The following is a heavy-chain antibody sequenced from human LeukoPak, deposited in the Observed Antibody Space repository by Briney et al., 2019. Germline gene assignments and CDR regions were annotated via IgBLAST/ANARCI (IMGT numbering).Heavy chain of an antibody. V-gene: IGHV4-4*07. D-gene: IGHD3-10*01. J-gene: IGHJ6*02. CDR2: IYTSGST. Sequence: SGTLSLTCTVSGGSFSGYFWSWIRQPAGKGLEWIGRIYTSGSTNYNPSLKSRVIMSVDTSKNQSSLNLSSVTAADTAVYYCARVGGMVRGPNIDLMDVWGQGTTVTVSS. CDR1: GGSFSGYF. CDR3: ARVGGMVRGPNIDLMDV.